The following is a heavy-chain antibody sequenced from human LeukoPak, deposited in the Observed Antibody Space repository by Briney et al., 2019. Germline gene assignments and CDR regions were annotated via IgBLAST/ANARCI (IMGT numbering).Heavy chain of an antibody. D-gene: IGHD3-22*01. Sequence: GGSLRLSCAASGFTFSSYGMHWVRQAPGKGLEWVAVIWYDGSNKYYADSVKGRFTISRDNSKNTLYLQMNSLRAEDTAVYYCAREYYYDSSGYFDYWGQGTLVTDSS. J-gene: IGHJ4*02. CDR2: IWYDGSNK. V-gene: IGHV3-33*01. CDR1: GFTFSSYG. CDR3: AREYYYDSSGYFDY.